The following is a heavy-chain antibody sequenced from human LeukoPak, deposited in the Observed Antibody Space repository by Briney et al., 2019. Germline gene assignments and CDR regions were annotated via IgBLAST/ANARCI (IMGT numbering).Heavy chain of an antibody. CDR3: ARGVSYYYDSSGCNPFDY. D-gene: IGHD3-22*01. V-gene: IGHV1-8*01. Sequence: GSSVKVSSKASGYTFTSYDINWVRQATGQGLEWMAWMKPNSGNTGYAQKFQGRVTMTRNTSISTAYMELSSLRSEDTAVYYCARGVSYYYDSSGCNPFDYWGQGTLVTVSS. CDR1: GYTFTSYD. CDR2: MKPNSGNT. J-gene: IGHJ4*02.